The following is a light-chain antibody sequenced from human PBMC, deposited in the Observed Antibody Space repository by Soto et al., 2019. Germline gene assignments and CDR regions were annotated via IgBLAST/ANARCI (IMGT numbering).Light chain of an antibody. CDR1: PDISNY. CDR3: QQYDNLR. V-gene: IGKV1-33*01. J-gene: IGKJ4*01. Sequence: DIQMTQSPSSLSASVGDRVTITCQASPDISNYLNWYQQKPGKAPKLLIYDASNLETGVPSRFSGSGSGTAFTFTISSLQPEDIATYYCQQYDNLRFGGGTKVEIK. CDR2: DAS.